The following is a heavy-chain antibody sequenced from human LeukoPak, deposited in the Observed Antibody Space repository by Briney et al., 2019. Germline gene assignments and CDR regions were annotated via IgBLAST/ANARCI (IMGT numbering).Heavy chain of an antibody. CDR1: GFTFSSYA. CDR2: ISGSGGST. D-gene: IGHD3-22*01. J-gene: IGHJ4*02. Sequence: GGSLRLSCAASGFTFSSYAMSWVRQAPGKGLEWVSAISGSGGSTYYADSVKGRFTISRDNSKNTLYLQVNSLRAEDTAVYYCAKDMGGDYDSSGYYSNYFDYWGQGTLVTVSS. V-gene: IGHV3-23*01. CDR3: AKDMGGDYDSSGYYSNYFDY.